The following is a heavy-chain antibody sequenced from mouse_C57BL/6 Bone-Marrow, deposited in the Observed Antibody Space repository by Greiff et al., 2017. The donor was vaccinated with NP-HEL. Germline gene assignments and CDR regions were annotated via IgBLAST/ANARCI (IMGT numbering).Heavy chain of an antibody. J-gene: IGHJ2*01. CDR1: GYAFTTSL. Sequence: VQLQQSGAELVPPGTSLPVSCKASGYAFTTSLLEWVKQRPGQGLEWIGVINPGSGGTNYNEKFKGKATLTADKSSSTAYMQLSSLRSEDSAVYVGARGEGERDYGGQGNTRTVAS. V-gene: IGHV1-54*01. CDR2: INPGSGGT. CDR3: ARGEGERDY.